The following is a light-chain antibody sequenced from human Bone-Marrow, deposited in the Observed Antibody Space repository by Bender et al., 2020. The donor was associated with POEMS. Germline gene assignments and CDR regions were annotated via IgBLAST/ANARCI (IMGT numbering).Light chain of an antibody. J-gene: IGLJ1*01. Sequence: QSVVTQPPSVSGAPGQRVTISCPGGSSNIGAHAVNWYQHLPGTAPKLLTYASHRRPSGVPDRFSGSRSGTSASLAISGLQSEDGADYYCSSYARSNVRVFGTGTKVTVL. CDR2: ASH. V-gene: IGLV1-44*01. CDR1: SSNIGAHA. CDR3: SSYARSNVRV.